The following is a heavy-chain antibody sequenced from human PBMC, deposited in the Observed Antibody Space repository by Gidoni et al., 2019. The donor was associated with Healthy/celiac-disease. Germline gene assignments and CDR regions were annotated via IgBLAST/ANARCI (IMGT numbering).Heavy chain of an antibody. CDR2: ISSSSSTI. Sequence: EVQLVESGGGLVQPGGSLRLSCAASGFTFSSYSMNWVRQAPGKGLEWVSYISSSSSTIYYADSVKGRFTISRDNAKNSLYLQMNSLRAEDTAVYYCARASYYYGSGSYYRPDYWGQGTLVTVSS. CDR1: GFTFSSYS. CDR3: ARASYYYGSGSYYRPDY. J-gene: IGHJ4*02. V-gene: IGHV3-48*01. D-gene: IGHD3-10*01.